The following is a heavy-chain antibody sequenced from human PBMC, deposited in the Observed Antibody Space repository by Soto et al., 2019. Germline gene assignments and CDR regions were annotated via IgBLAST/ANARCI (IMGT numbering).Heavy chain of an antibody. J-gene: IGHJ1*01. CDR2: IIPVFGRQ. CDR3: AREGSGYNF. V-gene: IGHV1-69*13. Sequence: SVKVSCKASGGTFSSFGISWVRQAPGQGLEWMGGIIPVFGRQNYAQRFRGRLAITAYDSTNTCYIELIDLDSEETAVYDCAREGSGYNFWGQGTQVTVS. CDR1: GGTFSSFG. D-gene: IGHD5-12*01.